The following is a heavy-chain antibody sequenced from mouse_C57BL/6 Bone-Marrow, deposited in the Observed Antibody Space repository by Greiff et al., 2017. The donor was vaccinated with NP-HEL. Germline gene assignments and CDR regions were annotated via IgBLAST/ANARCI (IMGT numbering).Heavy chain of an antibody. CDR3: ARVGAYDYDYY. V-gene: IGHV1-81*01. Sequence: QVHVKQSGAELARPGASVKLSCKASGYTFTSYGISWVKQRTGQGLEWIGEIYPRSGNTYYNEKFKGKATLTADKSSSTAYMELRSLTSEDSAVYFCARVGAYDYDYYWGQGTTLTVSS. CDR2: IYPRSGNT. D-gene: IGHD2-4*01. J-gene: IGHJ2*01. CDR1: GYTFTSYG.